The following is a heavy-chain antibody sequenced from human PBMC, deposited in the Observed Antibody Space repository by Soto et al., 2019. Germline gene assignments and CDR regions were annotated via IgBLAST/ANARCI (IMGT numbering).Heavy chain of an antibody. J-gene: IGHJ3*02. CDR1: GGTFSSYT. D-gene: IGHD2-2*01. CDR3: ARAPGGYCSSTSCLPHAFDI. CDR2: IIPILGIA. V-gene: IGHV1-69*02. Sequence: SVKVSWKASGGTFSSYTISWVRQAPGQGLEWMGRIIPILGIANYAQKFQGRVTITADKSTSTAYMELSSLRSEDTAVYYCARAPGGYCSSTSCLPHAFDIWGQGTMVTVSS.